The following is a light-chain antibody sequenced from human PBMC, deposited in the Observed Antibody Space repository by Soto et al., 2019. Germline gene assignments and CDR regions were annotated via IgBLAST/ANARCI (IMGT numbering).Light chain of an antibody. J-gene: IGKJ2*01. CDR3: QQFNSWPYT. CDR1: QTVSTY. CDR2: TTS. V-gene: IGKV3-15*01. Sequence: EIVMTQSPATLSVSPGERATLSCRASQTVSTYLACYHQKPGQPPRLLIYTTSSRATGIPARFSDSGSQTEFTLTISSLQSEDFAVYYGQQFNSWPYTFGQGTKLEI.